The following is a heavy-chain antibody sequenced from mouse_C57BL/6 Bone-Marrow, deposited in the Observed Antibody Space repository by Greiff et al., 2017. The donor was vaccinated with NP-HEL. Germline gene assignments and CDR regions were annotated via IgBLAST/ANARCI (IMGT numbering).Heavy chain of an antibody. Sequence: EVQLVESGPGLVKPSQSLSLTCSVTGYSITSGYYWNWIRQFPGNKLEWMGYISYDGSNNYNPSLKNRISITRDTSKNQFFLKLNSVTTEDTATYYCARDPPPGAMDYWGQGTSVTVSS. CDR3: ARDPPPGAMDY. CDR1: GYSITSGYY. V-gene: IGHV3-6*01. CDR2: ISYDGSN. J-gene: IGHJ4*01.